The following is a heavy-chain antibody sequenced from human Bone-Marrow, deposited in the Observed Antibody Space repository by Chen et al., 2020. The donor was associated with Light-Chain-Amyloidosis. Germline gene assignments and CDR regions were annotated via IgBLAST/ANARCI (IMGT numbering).Heavy chain of an antibody. J-gene: IGHJ6*03. D-gene: IGHD1-1*01. V-gene: IGHV4-34*01. CDR1: GGSFRGYY. Sequence: QVQLQQWGAGLLKPSETLSLTCAVYGGSFRGYYWSWIRQPPGKGLEWIGEINHSGSTNYNPSLKSRVTISVDTSKNQFSLKLSSVTAADTAVYYCARGGSTTGTYYYYMDVWGKGTTVTVSS. CDR3: ARGGSTTGTYYYYMDV. CDR2: INHSGST.